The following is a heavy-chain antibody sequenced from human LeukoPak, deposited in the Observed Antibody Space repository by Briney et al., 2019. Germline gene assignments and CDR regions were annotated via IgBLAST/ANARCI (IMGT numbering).Heavy chain of an antibody. J-gene: IGHJ4*02. Sequence: ASVKVSCKASGYTFTSYYMHWVRQAPGQGLEWMGWMNPNSGNTGYAQKFQGRVTMTRNTSISTAYMELSSLRSEDTAVYYCARGRRWLQLIDYWGQGTLVTVSS. CDR2: MNPNSGNT. CDR1: GYTFTSYY. V-gene: IGHV1-8*02. D-gene: IGHD5-24*01. CDR3: ARGRRWLQLIDY.